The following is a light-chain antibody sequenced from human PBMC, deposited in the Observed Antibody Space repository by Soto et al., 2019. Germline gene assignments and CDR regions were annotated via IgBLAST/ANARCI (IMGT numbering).Light chain of an antibody. V-gene: IGKV3-20*01. CDR1: QSVSSSY. J-gene: IGKJ4*01. CDR3: QQYGSSPLT. Sequence: EIVLTQSPGTLSLSPGERATLSCRASQSVSSSYLAWYQQKPGQAPRLHIYGASSRATGIPDRFSGSGSGTDFTLTISRLEPEDFAGYYCQQYGSSPLTFGGGTKVEIK. CDR2: GAS.